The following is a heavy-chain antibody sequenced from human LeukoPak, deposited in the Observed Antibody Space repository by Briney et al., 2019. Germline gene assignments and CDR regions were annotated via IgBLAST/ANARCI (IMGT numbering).Heavy chain of an antibody. CDR1: GGSISSSNYY. CDR3: ARVIEGGYSYGSYYYYMDV. V-gene: IGHV4-39*07. CDR2: IYYSGST. Sequence: KSSETLSLTCTVSGGSISSSNYYWGWIRQPPGKGLEWIGSIYYSGSTFYNPSLKSRVTIFVDTSKNQFSLKLSSVTAADTAVYYCARVIEGGYSYGSYYYYMDVWGKGTTVTISS. J-gene: IGHJ6*03. D-gene: IGHD5-18*01.